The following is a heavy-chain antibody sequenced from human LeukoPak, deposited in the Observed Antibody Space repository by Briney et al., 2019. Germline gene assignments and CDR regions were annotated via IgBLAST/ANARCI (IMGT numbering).Heavy chain of an antibody. V-gene: IGHV4-39*07. CDR3: ARGYSSSWYSVEDWFDP. CDR1: GGSIRSSSYY. J-gene: IGHJ5*02. CDR2: IYYSGST. Sequence: PSETLSLTCTVSGGSIRSSSYYWGWIRQPPGKGLEWIGRIYYSGSTYYNPSLKSRVTISVDTSKHQFSLRLSSGPAAVPAGYYWARGYSSSWYSVEDWFDPWGQGTLVTVSS. D-gene: IGHD6-13*01.